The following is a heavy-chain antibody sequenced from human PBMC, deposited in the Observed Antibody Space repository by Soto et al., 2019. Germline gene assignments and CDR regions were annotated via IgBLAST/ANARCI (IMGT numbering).Heavy chain of an antibody. CDR3: ATGKGYCSGGSCYEDY. Sequence: EVQLLESGGGLVQHGGSLRLSCAASGFTFSSYAMSWVRQAPGKGLEWVSAISGSGGSTYYADSVKGRFTISRDNSKNTLYLQMNSLRAEDTAVYYCATGKGYCSGGSCYEDYWGQGTLVTVSS. V-gene: IGHV3-23*01. J-gene: IGHJ4*02. CDR1: GFTFSSYA. CDR2: ISGSGGST. D-gene: IGHD2-15*01.